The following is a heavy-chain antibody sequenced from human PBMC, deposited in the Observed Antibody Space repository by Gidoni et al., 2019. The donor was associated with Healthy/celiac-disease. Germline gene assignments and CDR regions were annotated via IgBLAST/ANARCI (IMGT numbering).Heavy chain of an antibody. V-gene: IGHV3-7*01. J-gene: IGHJ5*02. CDR3: ARDIRGFGELSYNWFDP. CDR2: IKQDGSEK. CDR1: GFPSSSYR. D-gene: IGHD3-10*01. Sequence: EVQLVESGGGLVQPGGSLRLPCAASGFPSSSYRMSWVRQAPGKGLEWVANIKQDGSEKYYVDSVKGRFTISRENAKNSLYLQMNSLRAEDTAVYYCARDIRGFGELSYNWFDPWGQGTLVTVSS.